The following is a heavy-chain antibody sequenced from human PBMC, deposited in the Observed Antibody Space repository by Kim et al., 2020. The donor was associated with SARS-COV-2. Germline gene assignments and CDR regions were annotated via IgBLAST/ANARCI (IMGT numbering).Heavy chain of an antibody. V-gene: IGHV3-23*03. D-gene: IGHD3-10*01. CDR1: GFTFSSYA. J-gene: IGHJ4*02. Sequence: GGSLRLSCAASGFTFSSYAMSWVRQAPGKGLEWVSLIYSGGSSTYYGDSVKGRFTISRDNSKNTLYLQMNSLRAEDTAVYYCAKFMVPGGFDYWGQGTLVTVSS. CDR3: AKFMVPGGFDY. CDR2: IYSGGSST.